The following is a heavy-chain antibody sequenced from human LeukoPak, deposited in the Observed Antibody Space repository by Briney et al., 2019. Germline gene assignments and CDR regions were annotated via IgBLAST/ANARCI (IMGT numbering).Heavy chain of an antibody. CDR2: IYYTGST. J-gene: IGHJ5*02. D-gene: IGHD2-15*01. CDR3: ARDPGGHCDGHSCWGSRIDP. Sequence: SETLSLTRTVSGASISSSSYYWGWIRQPPGKGLEWIVTIYYTGSTYYNPSLKSRLTMSIDTSKKQFSLKLTSVTAADTAVYYCARDPGGHCDGHSCWGSRIDPWGQGTLVTVSS. CDR1: GASISSSSYY. V-gene: IGHV4-39*07.